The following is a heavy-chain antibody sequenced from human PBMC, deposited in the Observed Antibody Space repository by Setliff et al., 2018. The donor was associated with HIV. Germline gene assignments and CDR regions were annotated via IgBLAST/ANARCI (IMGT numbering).Heavy chain of an antibody. CDR2: VSHTGNT. J-gene: IGHJ4*02. D-gene: IGHD3-9*01. CDR1: GASFRNYY. CDR3: ARGKYFDGSPLPLDF. V-gene: IGHV4-34*01. Sequence: SETLSLTCAVYGASFRNYYWNWIRHSPRKGLVWIGEVSHTGNTTYNPSLKSRLSMSVDSSKNQFSLTLTSITAADTALYFCARGKYFDGSPLPLDFWGQGSQVTVSS.